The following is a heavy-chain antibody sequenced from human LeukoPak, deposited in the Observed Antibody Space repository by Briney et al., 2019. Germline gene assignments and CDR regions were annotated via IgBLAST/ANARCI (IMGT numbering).Heavy chain of an antibody. CDR2: IRSKAYGGTT. CDR1: GVTVGDYA. Sequence: PGGSLRLSCTTSGVTVGDYAMSWVRQAPGKGLEWVGFIRSKAYGGTTEYAASVKGRFTISRDDSKTIAYLQMNSLKTEDTAVYYCTSSYYYDSSGYRYWGQGTLVTVSS. J-gene: IGHJ4*02. D-gene: IGHD3-22*01. CDR3: TSSYYYDSSGYRY. V-gene: IGHV3-49*04.